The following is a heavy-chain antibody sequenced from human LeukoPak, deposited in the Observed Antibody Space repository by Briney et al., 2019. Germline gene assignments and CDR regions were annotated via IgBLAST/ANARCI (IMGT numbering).Heavy chain of an antibody. CDR1: GGSISSSSYY. Sequence: SETLSLTCTVSGGSISSSSYYWGWIRQPPRKGLEWIGSLSYSGSTYYNPSLKSRVTLSVDTSNNQFSLKLNSVIAADTAVYYCARPSKSGGYNYWYFDLWGRGILVTVSS. CDR3: ARPSKSGGYNYWYFDL. J-gene: IGHJ2*01. CDR2: LSYSGST. V-gene: IGHV4-39*01. D-gene: IGHD5-24*01.